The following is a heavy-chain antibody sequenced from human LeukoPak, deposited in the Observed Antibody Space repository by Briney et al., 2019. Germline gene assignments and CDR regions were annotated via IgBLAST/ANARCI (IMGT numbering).Heavy chain of an antibody. J-gene: IGHJ4*02. CDR2: INPNSGGT. CDR3: AKSRTGTSDFDY. D-gene: IGHD6-13*01. V-gene: IGHV1-2*02. CDR1: GYTFTGYY. Sequence: SVKVSCKASGYTFTGYYMHWVRQAPGQGLEWMGWINPNSGGTNYAQKFQGRVTMTRDTSISTAYMELRSLRSDDTAVYYCAKSRTGTSDFDYWGQGTLVTVSS.